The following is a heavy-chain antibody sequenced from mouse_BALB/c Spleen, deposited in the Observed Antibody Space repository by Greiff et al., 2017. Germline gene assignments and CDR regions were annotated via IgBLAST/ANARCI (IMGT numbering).Heavy chain of an antibody. J-gene: IGHJ4*01. CDR1: GYTFTSYW. CDR3: ARSYGFPLYAMDY. D-gene: IGHD2-2*01. V-gene: IGHV1S81*02. CDR2: INPSNGRT. Sequence: QVHVKQSGAELVKPGASVKLSCKASGYTFTSYWMHWVKQRPGQGLEWIGEINPSNGRTNYNEKFKSKATLTVDKSSSTAYMQLSSLTSEDSAVYYCARSYGFPLYAMDYWGQGTSVTVSS.